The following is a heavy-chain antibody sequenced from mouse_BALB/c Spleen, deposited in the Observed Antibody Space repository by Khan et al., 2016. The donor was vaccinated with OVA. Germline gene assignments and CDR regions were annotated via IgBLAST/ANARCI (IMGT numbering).Heavy chain of an antibody. V-gene: IGHV1-81*01. J-gene: IGHJ2*01. Sequence: QVQLQQSGPELLKPGASVKMSCKASGYTFTYYVITWVKQRTGQGLEWIGEIYPGSDNAYYNERFKGKATLTADKSSNTTHMQLSSLTSEDSAVYFCARGDGYYVYFDYWGQGTTLTVSS. CDR3: ARGDGYYVYFDY. CDR1: GYTFTYYV. D-gene: IGHD2-3*01. CDR2: IYPGSDNA.